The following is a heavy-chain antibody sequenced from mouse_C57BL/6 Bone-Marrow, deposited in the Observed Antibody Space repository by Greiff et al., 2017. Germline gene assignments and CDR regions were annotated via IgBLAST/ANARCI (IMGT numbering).Heavy chain of an antibody. CDR1: GFNIKDDY. D-gene: IGHD4-1*01. CDR2: IDPENGDT. J-gene: IGHJ4*01. Sequence: EVKLQQSGAELVRPGASVKLSCTASGFNIKDDYMHWVKQRPEQGLEWIGWIDPENGDTEYASKFQGKATITADTSSNTAYLQLSSLTSEDTAVYYCTTWDGAMDDWGQGTSVTVSS. V-gene: IGHV14-4*01. CDR3: TTWDGAMDD.